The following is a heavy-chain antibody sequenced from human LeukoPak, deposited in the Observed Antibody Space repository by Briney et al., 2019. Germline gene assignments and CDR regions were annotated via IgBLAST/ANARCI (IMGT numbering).Heavy chain of an antibody. CDR3: ARLLGDGYNLGFDY. D-gene: IGHD5-24*01. V-gene: IGHV4-38-2*02. CDR1: GYSISSGYY. Sequence: SETLSLTCTVSGYSISSGYYWGWIRQPPGKGLEWIGSIYYSGSTYYNPSLNSRVTISVDTSKNQFSLKLSSVTAADTAVCYCARLLGDGYNLGFDYWGQGTLVTVSS. J-gene: IGHJ4*02. CDR2: IYYSGST.